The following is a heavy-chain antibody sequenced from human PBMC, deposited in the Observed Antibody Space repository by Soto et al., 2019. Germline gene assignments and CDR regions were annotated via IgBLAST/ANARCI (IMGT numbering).Heavy chain of an antibody. D-gene: IGHD2-21*01. CDR3: ARHMAFHY. CDR1: GYTFTSYG. Sequence: QVQLVQSGAEVKKPGASVKVSCKASGYTFTSYGISWVRQAPGQGLEWMGWISAYNGNTHYAQKLQRRPTITTDTSTSTAYLELRSLSSDDSAVYYCARHMAFHYWGQGPLVTVS. J-gene: IGHJ4*02. V-gene: IGHV1-18*01. CDR2: ISAYNGNT.